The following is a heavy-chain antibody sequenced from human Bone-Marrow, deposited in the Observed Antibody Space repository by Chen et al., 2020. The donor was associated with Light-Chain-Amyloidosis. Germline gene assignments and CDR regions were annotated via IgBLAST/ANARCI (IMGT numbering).Heavy chain of an antibody. CDR1: GLTFKNAW. D-gene: IGHD3-9*01. CDR3: ASDFRFENNVDH. V-gene: IGHV3-66*01. Sequence: EVQLVESGGDLVKLGGSLRLSCEVSGLTFKNAWMSWVRQAPGKGLEWVSIIYKDGRTFYADSVKGRFTISRDTSKNTLYLHMNNLRAEDTAVYYCASDFRFENNVDHWGQGTLVTVSS. J-gene: IGHJ4*02. CDR2: IYKDGRT.